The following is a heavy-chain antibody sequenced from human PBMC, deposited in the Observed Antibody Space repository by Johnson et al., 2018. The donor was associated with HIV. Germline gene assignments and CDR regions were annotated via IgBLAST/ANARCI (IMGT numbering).Heavy chain of an antibody. CDR3: AKDRGLLDAFDI. CDR1: GFTFSSYA. J-gene: IGHJ3*02. Sequence: QVRLVESGGGLVQPGGSLRLSCAASGFTFSSYAMHWVRQAPGKGLEWVAGISDDGTNKYYADSVKGRFTISRDNSKNTVYLQMNSLRAEDTAVYYCAKDRGLLDAFDIWGQGTMVTVSS. CDR2: ISDDGTNK. V-gene: IGHV3-30-3*01.